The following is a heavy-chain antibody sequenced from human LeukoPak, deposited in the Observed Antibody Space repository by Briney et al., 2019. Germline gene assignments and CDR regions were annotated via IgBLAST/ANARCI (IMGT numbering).Heavy chain of an antibody. V-gene: IGHV3-48*04. J-gene: IGHJ4*02. CDR2: ISSSSRTI. D-gene: IGHD1-14*01. Sequence: YISSSSRTIYYADSVKGRFTISRDNAKNSLYLQMNSLRAEDTAVYYCARDRRNLGYFDYWGQGTLVPVSS. CDR3: ARDRRNLGYFDY.